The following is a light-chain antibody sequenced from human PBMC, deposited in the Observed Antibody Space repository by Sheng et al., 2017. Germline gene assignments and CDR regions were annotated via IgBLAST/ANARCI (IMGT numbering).Light chain of an antibody. V-gene: IGKV3-11*01. CDR1: QSVSSY. Sequence: EIVLTQSPATLSLSPGERATLSCRASQSVSSYLAWYQQRPGQAPRLLVYDASSRATGIPARFSGSGFGTDFTLTISSLEPEDFAVYYCQQRSNRPPFTFGPGTKVDIK. J-gene: IGKJ3*01. CDR2: DAS. CDR3: QQRSNRPPFT.